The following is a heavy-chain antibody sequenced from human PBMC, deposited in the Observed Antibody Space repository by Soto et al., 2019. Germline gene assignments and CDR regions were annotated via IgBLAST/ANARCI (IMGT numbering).Heavy chain of an antibody. D-gene: IGHD6-13*01. CDR2: IYYSGST. J-gene: IGHJ4*02. Sequence: SETLSLTCTVSGGSISSYYWSWIRQPPGKGLEWIGYIYYSGSTNYNPSLKSRVTISVDTSKNQFSLKLSSVTAADTAVYYCARRYSSSWYHFDYWGQGTLVTVSS. CDR3: ARRYSSSWYHFDY. CDR1: GGSISSYY. V-gene: IGHV4-59*01.